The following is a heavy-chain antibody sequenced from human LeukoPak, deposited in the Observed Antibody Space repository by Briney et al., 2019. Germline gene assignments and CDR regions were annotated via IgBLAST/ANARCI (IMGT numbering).Heavy chain of an antibody. CDR3: ARPLGYCSGCLCDGYYYYAKDV. Sequence: GGSLRLSCAASGFTFSSYSMNWVRQAPGKGLQWVSSIGISSSYIYYADSVKGRFTISRDNAKNSLYLQMNSLRAEDTAVYYCARPLGYCSGCLCDGYYYYAKDVWGQGTTVTVSS. CDR1: GFTFSSYS. D-gene: IGHD2-15*01. V-gene: IGHV3-21*01. J-gene: IGHJ6*02. CDR2: IGISSSYI.